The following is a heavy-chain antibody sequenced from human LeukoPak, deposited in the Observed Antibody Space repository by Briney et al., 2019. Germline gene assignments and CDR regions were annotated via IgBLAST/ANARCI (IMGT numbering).Heavy chain of an antibody. V-gene: IGHV7-4-1*02. J-gene: IGHJ4*02. CDR2: INTDTGNP. CDR1: GYTFTIYG. CDR3: ARASCTGGTCPTFIDF. Sequence: ASVKVSCKASGYTFTIYGMHWVRQAPGQGLEWMGWINTDTGNPTYAQGFTGRFVFSLDTSVSTAYLQISSLKAEDTAVYYCARASCTGGTCPTFIDFWGQGTLVTVSS. D-gene: IGHD2-15*01.